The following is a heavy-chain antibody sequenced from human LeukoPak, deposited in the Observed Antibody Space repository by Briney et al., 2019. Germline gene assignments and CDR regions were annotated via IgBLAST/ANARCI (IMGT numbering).Heavy chain of an antibody. CDR1: GYTFTSYD. V-gene: IGHV1-2*02. J-gene: IGHJ3*02. Sequence: ASVKVSCKASGYTFTSYDINWVRQATGQGLEWMGWINPNSGGTNYAQKFQGRVTMTRDTSISTAYMELSRLRSDDTAVYYCARDSGDDAFDIWGQGTMVTVSS. CDR3: ARDSGDDAFDI. D-gene: IGHD6-25*01. CDR2: INPNSGGT.